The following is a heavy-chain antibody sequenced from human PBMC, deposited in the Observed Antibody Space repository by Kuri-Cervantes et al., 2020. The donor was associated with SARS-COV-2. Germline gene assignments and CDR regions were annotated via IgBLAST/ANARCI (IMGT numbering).Heavy chain of an antibody. Sequence: GESLKISCAASGFTFSIYGMNWVRQAPGKGLEWVSAISGSGSRTYYADSVKGRFTISRDNSKDTLYLQMNSLKTEDTAVYYCTTLIDYWGQGALVTVSS. V-gene: IGHV3-23*01. J-gene: IGHJ4*02. CDR3: TTLIDY. CDR2: ISGSGSRT. CDR1: GFTFSIYG.